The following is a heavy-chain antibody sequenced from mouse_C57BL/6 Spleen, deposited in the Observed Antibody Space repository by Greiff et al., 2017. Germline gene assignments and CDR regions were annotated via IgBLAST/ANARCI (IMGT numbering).Heavy chain of an antibody. CDR1: GYTFTDYY. V-gene: IGHV1-75*01. J-gene: IGHJ2*01. D-gene: IGHD2-1*01. CDR2: IFPGSGST. Sequence: QVQLQQSGPELVKPGASVKISCKASGYTFTDYYINWVKQRPGQGLEWIGWIFPGSGSTYYNEKFKGKATLTVDKSSSTAYMLLSGLTSEDSAVYFCARSGSYGNYGVFFDYWGQGTTLTVSS. CDR3: ARSGSYGNYGVFFDY.